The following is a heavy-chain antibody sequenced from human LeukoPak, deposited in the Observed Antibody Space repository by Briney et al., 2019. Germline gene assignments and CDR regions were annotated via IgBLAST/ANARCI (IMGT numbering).Heavy chain of an antibody. Sequence: ASVKVSCKASGYTFTGSYIHWVRQAPGQWLEWMGRINPNSGGTNYAQKFKGRVAMTRDTSSSTAYMELSRLRSDDTAVYYCARNTFGAVTDFDPWGQGTLVTVSS. V-gene: IGHV1-2*06. J-gene: IGHJ5*02. CDR3: ARNTFGAVTDFDP. CDR1: GYTFTGSY. CDR2: INPNSGGT. D-gene: IGHD3-3*01.